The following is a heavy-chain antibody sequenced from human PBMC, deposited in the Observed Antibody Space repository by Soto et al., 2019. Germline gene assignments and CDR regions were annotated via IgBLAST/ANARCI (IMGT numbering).Heavy chain of an antibody. CDR1: GGSISSTTYY. V-gene: IGHV4-39*07. Sequence: SETLSLTCTVSGGSISSTTYYWTWIRQHPGKGLEWIGNIYHNGCTYYNLSLKSRLTISVDKSKNHFSLKLSSVTAADTAVYYCATVPERLWFGGKQTHAFDIWGQGTMVTVSS. CDR2: IYHNGCT. D-gene: IGHD3-10*01. CDR3: ATVPERLWFGGKQTHAFDI. J-gene: IGHJ3*02.